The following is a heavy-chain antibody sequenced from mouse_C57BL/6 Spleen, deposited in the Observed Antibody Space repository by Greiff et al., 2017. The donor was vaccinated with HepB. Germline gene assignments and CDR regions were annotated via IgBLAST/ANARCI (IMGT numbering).Heavy chain of an antibody. D-gene: IGHD1-1*01. Sequence: QVQLQQSGPELVKPGASVKISCKASGYAFSSSWMNWVKQRPGKGLEWIGRIYPGDGDTNYNGKFKGKATLTADKSSSTAYMQLSSLTYEDSAVYFCARGGFITTVVAPYYYAMDYWGQGTSVTVSS. CDR1: GYAFSSSW. V-gene: IGHV1-82*01. J-gene: IGHJ4*01. CDR3: ARGGFITTVVAPYYYAMDY. CDR2: IYPGDGDT.